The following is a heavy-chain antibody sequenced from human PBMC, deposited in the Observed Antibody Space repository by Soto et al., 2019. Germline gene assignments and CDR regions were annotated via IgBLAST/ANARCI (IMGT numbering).Heavy chain of an antibody. CDR2: TYYRSKWYN. Sequence: SQTLSLTCAISGDSVSSNSAAWNWIRQSPSRGLEWLGRTYYRSKWYNDYAVSVKSRITINPDTSKNQFSLQLNSVTPEDTAVYYCARGESGGSCYRRVCWFDPWGQGTLVTVSS. CDR1: GDSVSSNSAA. J-gene: IGHJ5*02. CDR3: ARGESGGSCYRRVCWFDP. D-gene: IGHD2-15*01. V-gene: IGHV6-1*01.